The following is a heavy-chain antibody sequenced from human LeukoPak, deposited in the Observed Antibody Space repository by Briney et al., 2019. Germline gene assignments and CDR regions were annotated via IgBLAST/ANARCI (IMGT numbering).Heavy chain of an antibody. D-gene: IGHD5-18*01. V-gene: IGHV3-23*01. Sequence: GGSLRLSCAASGFTFDSYAMSWVRQAPGKGLEWVSTISGSGGSTYYADSVKGRFTISRDNSKNTLYLQMNSLRAEDTAVYYCAKEQPAGPYSYGSLIFYYYGMDVWGQGTTVTVSS. CDR2: ISGSGGST. CDR1: GFTFDSYA. J-gene: IGHJ6*02. CDR3: AKEQPAGPYSYGSLIFYYYGMDV.